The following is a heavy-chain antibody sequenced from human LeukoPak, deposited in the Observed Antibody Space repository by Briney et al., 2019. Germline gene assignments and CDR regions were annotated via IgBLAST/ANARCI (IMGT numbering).Heavy chain of an antibody. CDR2: ISPSGGNT. J-gene: IGHJ6*03. CDR3: ARGPYSGSFHGGYYYYCYMDV. D-gene: IGHD1-26*01. Sequence: ASVKVSCKASGYTFTSNYVHWMRQAPGQGLEWMGLISPSGGNTTYAQRFQGTITMTRDMSTSTAYMELSSLRSEDTAVYYCARGPYSGSFHGGYYYYCYMDVWGKGTTVTISS. CDR1: GYTFTSNY. V-gene: IGHV1-46*01.